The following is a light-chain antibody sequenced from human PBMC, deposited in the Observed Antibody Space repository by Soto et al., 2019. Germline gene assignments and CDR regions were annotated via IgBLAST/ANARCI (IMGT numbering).Light chain of an antibody. CDR1: QSVTSNY. CDR2: GAS. CDR3: QQYGRSPLLYT. V-gene: IGKV3-20*01. Sequence: EIVLTQSPGTLSLSPGERATLSCRASQSVTSNYLAWYQQKPGQAPRLLIYGASTRAAGVPDRFSGSGSGTDFTLTITRLELEDFAVYYCQQYGRSPLLYTFGQGTKLGVK. J-gene: IGKJ2*01.